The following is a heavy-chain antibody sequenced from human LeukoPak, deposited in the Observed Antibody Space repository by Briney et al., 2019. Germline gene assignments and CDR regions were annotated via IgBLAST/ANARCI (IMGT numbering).Heavy chain of an antibody. V-gene: IGHV3-23*01. D-gene: IGHD5-12*01. CDR3: AKDGAWLRFDD. J-gene: IGHJ4*02. CDR1: GFPFSSHG. Sequence: GGSLRLSCAASGFPFSSHGMNWVRQAPGKGLEWVSGISPGGPTYYADSVKGRFTISRDDSKNTLYLQMRNLRADDTAVYYCAKDGAWLRFDDWGQGILVTVSS. CDR2: ISPGGPT.